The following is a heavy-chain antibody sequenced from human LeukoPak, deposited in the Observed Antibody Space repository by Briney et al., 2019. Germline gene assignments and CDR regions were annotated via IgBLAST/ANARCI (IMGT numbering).Heavy chain of an antibody. D-gene: IGHD6-13*01. V-gene: IGHV3-23*01. Sequence: GGSLRLSCAASGFTFSSYAMSWVRQAPGNGLEWVSAISGSGGSTHYADSVKGRFTISRDNSKNTLYLQMNSLRAEDTAVYYCAKDCRSSSWPSFDYWGQGTLVTVSS. J-gene: IGHJ4*02. CDR2: ISGSGGST. CDR3: AKDCRSSSWPSFDY. CDR1: GFTFSSYA.